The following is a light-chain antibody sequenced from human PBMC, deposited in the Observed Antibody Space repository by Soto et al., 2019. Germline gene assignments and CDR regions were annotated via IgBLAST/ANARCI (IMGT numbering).Light chain of an antibody. CDR1: QTIMTY. J-gene: IGKJ1*01. CDR3: QQSYNSPQT. V-gene: IGKV1-39*01. CDR2: AAS. Sequence: DIQMTQSPSSLSASVGDEVTITCRASQTIMTYLDWYQMEPGKPPRLLIYAASSLQSGVPSRFSGSGSGTDFTLTISSLQPEDFATYSCQQSYNSPQTVGRGTKVDIK.